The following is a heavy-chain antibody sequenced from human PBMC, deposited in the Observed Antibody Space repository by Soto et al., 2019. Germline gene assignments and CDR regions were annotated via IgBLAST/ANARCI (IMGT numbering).Heavy chain of an antibody. D-gene: IGHD5-12*01. J-gene: IGHJ4*02. CDR1: GGTFSSYA. Sequence: QVQLVQSGAEVKKPGSSVKVSCKASGGTFSSYAISWVRQAPGQGLEWMGGIIPIFGTANYAQKFQGRVTITAXXSXSXXYMELSSLRSEDTAVYYCARVPDLSRDGYNRGGDYWGQGTLVTVSS. CDR3: ARVPDLSRDGYNRGGDY. CDR2: IIPIFGTA. V-gene: IGHV1-69*12.